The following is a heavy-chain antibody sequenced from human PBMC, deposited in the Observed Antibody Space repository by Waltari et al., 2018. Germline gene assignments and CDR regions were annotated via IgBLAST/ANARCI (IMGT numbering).Heavy chain of an antibody. CDR3: ASVSGIAVAGIFRGHSWYFEY. D-gene: IGHD6-19*01. Sequence: QLQLQESGPGLVKPSETLSLTCTVSGGSISSSSYYWGWIRQPPGKGLEWIGSIYYSGSTYYNPSLKSRVTISVDTSKNQFSLKLSSVTAADTAVYYCASVSGIAVAGIFRGHSWYFEYWGQGTLVTVSS. CDR1: GGSISSSSYY. V-gene: IGHV4-39*07. J-gene: IGHJ4*02. CDR2: IYYSGST.